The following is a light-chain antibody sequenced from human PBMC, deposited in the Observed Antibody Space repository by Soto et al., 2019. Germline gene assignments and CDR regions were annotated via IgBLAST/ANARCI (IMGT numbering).Light chain of an antibody. Sequence: QSVLTQPASVSGTPGQRVTISCSGSSSNIGSNTVNWYQQLPGTAPKLLIYSNNQRPSGVPDRFSGSKSGTSASLAISGLQSEDEADYYCAAWDDSLIYVFGTGTKVTVL. J-gene: IGLJ1*01. V-gene: IGLV1-44*01. CDR3: AAWDDSLIYV. CDR2: SNN. CDR1: SSNIGSNT.